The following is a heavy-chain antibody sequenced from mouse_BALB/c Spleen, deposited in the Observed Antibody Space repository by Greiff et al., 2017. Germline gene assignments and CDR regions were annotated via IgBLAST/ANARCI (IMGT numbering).Heavy chain of an antibody. CDR2: ISSGSSTI. D-gene: IGHD2-2*01. CDR1: GFTFSSFG. V-gene: IGHV5-17*02. J-gene: IGHJ2*01. CDR3: ARSYGYDDAHDY. Sequence: EVQRVESGGGLVQPGGSRKLSCAASGFTFSSFGMHWVRQAPEKGLEWVAYISSGSSTIYYADTVKGRFTISRDNPKNTLFLQMTSLRSEDTAMYYCARSYGYDDAHDYWGQGTTLTVSS.